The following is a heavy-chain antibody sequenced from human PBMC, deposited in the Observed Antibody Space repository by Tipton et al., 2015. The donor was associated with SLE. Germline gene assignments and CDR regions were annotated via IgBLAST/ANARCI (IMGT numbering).Heavy chain of an antibody. Sequence: SLRLSCAASGFTFSSYSMKWVRQAPGKGLEWVSSISSSGSYIYYADSVKGRFTISRDNAKNSLYLQMNSLRAEDTAVYYCARQDSVAGDWYFDLWGRGTLVTVSS. CDR1: GFTFSSYS. CDR3: ARQDSVAGDWYFDL. V-gene: IGHV3-21*03. D-gene: IGHD6-19*01. J-gene: IGHJ2*01. CDR2: ISSSGSYI.